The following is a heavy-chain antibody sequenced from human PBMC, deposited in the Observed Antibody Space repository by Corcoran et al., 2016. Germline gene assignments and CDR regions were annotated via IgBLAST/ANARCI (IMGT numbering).Heavy chain of an antibody. Sequence: QVQLQESGPGLVKPSATLSLTCTVSGGSISSYYWSWIRQPPGKGLEWIEYINYRGSTNYNPSLKSRVTISIKTSKNQFSLKMSSLTAADTAVYYCARDSSGWTYVDYWGQGTLVTVSS. CDR2: INYRGST. D-gene: IGHD6-19*01. V-gene: IGHV4-59*01. J-gene: IGHJ4*02. CDR3: ARDSSGWTYVDY. CDR1: GGSISSYY.